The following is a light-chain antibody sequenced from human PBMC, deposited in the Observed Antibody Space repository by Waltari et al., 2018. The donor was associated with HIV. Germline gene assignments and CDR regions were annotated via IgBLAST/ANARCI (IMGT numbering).Light chain of an antibody. J-gene: IGKJ4*01. CDR1: QSISIY. CDR3: QQSNSIPLT. CDR2: TTS. V-gene: IGKV1-39*01. Sequence: DIQMTQSPSSLSAYVGDRVTITCRASQSISIYLNWYPQKPGKAPKLLIYTTSSLQSGVPSRFSGSGSGTEFTLIISSLQPEDFATYFCQQSNSIPLTFGGGTKVEIK.